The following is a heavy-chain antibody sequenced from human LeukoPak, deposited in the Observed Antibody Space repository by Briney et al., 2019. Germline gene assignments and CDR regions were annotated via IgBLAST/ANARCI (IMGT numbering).Heavy chain of an antibody. CDR1: GGSFSGYY. V-gene: IGHV4-34*01. J-gene: IGHJ4*02. CDR3: ARSTGNYYDSSGSYML. CDR2: INHSGST. Sequence: SETLSLTCAVYGGSFSGYYWSWIRQPPGKGLEWIGEINHSGSTNYNPSLKSRVTISVDTSKNQFSLKLSSVTAADTAVYYCARSTGNYYDSSGSYMLWGQGTLVTVSS. D-gene: IGHD3-22*01.